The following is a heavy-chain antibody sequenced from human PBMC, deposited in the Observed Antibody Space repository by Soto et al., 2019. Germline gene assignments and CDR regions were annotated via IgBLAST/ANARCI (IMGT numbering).Heavy chain of an antibody. J-gene: IGHJ2*01. Sequence: EVQLVESGGGLVQPGGSLRLSCAASGFSFSTYWMHWVRQVPGKGLVWVSRMNSGGSSTDYADSVKGRFTISRDNAKNTLYLQVNSLRAENTAVYYCARVGSYSAWYFDLWGRGTLVTVSS. CDR1: GFSFSTYW. CDR2: MNSGGSST. D-gene: IGHD1-26*01. CDR3: ARVGSYSAWYFDL. V-gene: IGHV3-74*01.